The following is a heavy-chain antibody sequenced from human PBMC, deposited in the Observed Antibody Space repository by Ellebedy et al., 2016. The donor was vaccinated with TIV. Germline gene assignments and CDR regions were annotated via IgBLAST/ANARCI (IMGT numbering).Heavy chain of an antibody. CDR3: AREDLLSSSSSDHYGVDV. CDR2: INLSGGST. D-gene: IGHD6-6*01. V-gene: IGHV1-46*01. Sequence: AASVKVSCKSSGYNFTDYYIHLVRQAPGQGLEWMGIINLSGGSTTYAQKFQGRVTMTSDTSTSTVYMELSSLRSDDTAVYYCAREDLLSSSSSDHYGVDVWGQGTTVTVSS. CDR1: GYNFTDYY. J-gene: IGHJ6*02.